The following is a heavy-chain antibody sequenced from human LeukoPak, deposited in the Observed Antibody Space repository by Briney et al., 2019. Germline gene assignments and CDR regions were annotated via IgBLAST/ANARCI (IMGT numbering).Heavy chain of an antibody. J-gene: IGHJ6*03. CDR2: INHSGST. Sequence: SETLSLTCAVYGGSFSGYYWSWTRQPPGKGLEWIGEINHSGSTNYNPSLKSRVTISVDTSKNQFSLKLSSVTAADTAVYYCARVVGPYYYYYMDVWGKGTTVTVSS. CDR1: GGSFSGYY. CDR3: ARVVGPYYYYYMDV. V-gene: IGHV4-34*01. D-gene: IGHD1-26*01.